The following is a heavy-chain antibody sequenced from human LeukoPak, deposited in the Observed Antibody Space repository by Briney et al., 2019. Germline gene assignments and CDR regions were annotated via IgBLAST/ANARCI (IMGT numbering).Heavy chain of an antibody. CDR1: GGSISSYY. V-gene: IGHV4-59*01. D-gene: IGHD2-21*01. CDR3: ARVVLKGVDAFDI. Sequence: SETLSLTCSVSGGSISSYYWFWIRQPPGKGLQWIGYIYYRGNTNYNPSLKSRVTISVDTSKDQFSLKLTSVTAADTAVYYCARVVLKGVDAFDIWGQGTMVTVSS. J-gene: IGHJ3*02. CDR2: IYYRGNT.